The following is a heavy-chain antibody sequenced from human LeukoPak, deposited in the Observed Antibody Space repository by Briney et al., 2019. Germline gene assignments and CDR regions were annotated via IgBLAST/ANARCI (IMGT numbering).Heavy chain of an antibody. J-gene: IGHJ4*02. D-gene: IGHD1-26*01. CDR1: GFTLSNHW. Sequence: PGGSLRLSCAASGFTLSNHWMHWVRQAPGKGLVWVSRIISDGSMTNYADSVKGRFTISRDNAKNTLYMQMKSLRADDTAVYYCVRQGTVGEFDYSGQGTLVTVSS. CDR2: IISDGSMT. V-gene: IGHV3-74*01. CDR3: VRQGTVGEFDY.